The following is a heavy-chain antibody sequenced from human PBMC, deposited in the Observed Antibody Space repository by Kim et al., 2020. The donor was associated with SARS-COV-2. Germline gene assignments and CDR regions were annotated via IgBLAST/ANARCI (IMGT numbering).Heavy chain of an antibody. Sequence: YTNYSPSFQGHVTISADKSISTAYLQWSSLKASDTAMYYCARSARNWFDPWGQGTLVTVSS. J-gene: IGHJ5*02. CDR2: YT. V-gene: IGHV5-10-1*01. CDR3: ARSARNWFDP.